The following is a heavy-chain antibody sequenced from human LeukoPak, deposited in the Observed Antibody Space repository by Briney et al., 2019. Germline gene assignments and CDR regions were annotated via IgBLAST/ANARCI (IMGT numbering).Heavy chain of an antibody. V-gene: IGHV3-21*01. J-gene: IGHJ4*01. CDR2: IAGSSGYI. CDR1: GFAFSSYT. Sequence: GGSLRLSCAASGFAFSSYTMNWVRQAPGKGLEWVSSIAGSSGYISYADSVKGRFTISRDNAKKSLYLQMTSLTAEDTAVYYCARDRGAYCGGDCYLGFDYWGRGTLVTVSS. D-gene: IGHD2-21*02. CDR3: ARDRGAYCGGDCYLGFDY.